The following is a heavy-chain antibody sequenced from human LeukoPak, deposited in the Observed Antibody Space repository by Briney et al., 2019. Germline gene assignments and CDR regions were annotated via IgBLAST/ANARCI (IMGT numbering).Heavy chain of an antibody. V-gene: IGHV3-23*01. CDR1: GFTFSNYA. J-gene: IGHJ4*02. Sequence: GGSLRLSCAASGFTFSNYAMSWVRQAPGKGLEWVSAISGNGDITYYTDSVKGRFTISRDNSKNTLYLQMNSLRAEDTAIYYCAKDNRRHYTSGPNPDSLHWGQGALVTVSS. D-gene: IGHD6-19*01. CDR3: AKDNRRHYTSGPNPDSLH. CDR2: ISGNGDIT.